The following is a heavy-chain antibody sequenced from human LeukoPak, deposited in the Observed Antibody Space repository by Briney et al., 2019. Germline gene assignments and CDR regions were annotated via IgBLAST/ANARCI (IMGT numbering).Heavy chain of an antibody. Sequence: GGSLRLSCAASGFIFSTYGMHWVRQAPGKGLEWVAAISSHGSNKYFADSVKGRFTISRDNSKNTLDLHMNSLRAEDTAVYYCARDYYDDAFDIWGQGTMVTVSS. J-gene: IGHJ3*02. CDR3: ARDYYDDAFDI. D-gene: IGHD3-22*01. CDR2: ISSHGSNK. CDR1: GFIFSTYG. V-gene: IGHV3-30*03.